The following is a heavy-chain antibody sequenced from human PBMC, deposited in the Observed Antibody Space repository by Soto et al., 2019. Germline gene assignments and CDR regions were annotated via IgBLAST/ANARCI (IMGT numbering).Heavy chain of an antibody. J-gene: IGHJ4*02. CDR1: GYTFTTYA. D-gene: IGHD3-22*01. CDR3: ATDPHYYDTTGYCLDN. Sequence: ASVKVSFKASGYTFTTYAIHWVRQAPGQRPEWMGWINADNGNTRYSQMFQGRVTITRDTSASTAYMELSSLRSDDTAVYYCATDPHYYDTTGYCLDNWGQGTLVTVSS. V-gene: IGHV1-3*01. CDR2: INADNGNT.